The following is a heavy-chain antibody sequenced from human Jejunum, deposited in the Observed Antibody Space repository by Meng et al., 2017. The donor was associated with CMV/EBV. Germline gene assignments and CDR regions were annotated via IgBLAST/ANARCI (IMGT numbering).Heavy chain of an antibody. D-gene: IGHD3-10*01. V-gene: IGHV3-23*01. CDR1: GFTLSSYA. CDR3: ANVGRDV. Sequence: SCAASGFTLSSYAMTWVRQAPGKGLEWVSGITGSGGSTYYADSVKGRFTISRDNSKHTLYLQMNSLRAEDTAVYYCANVGRDVWGQGTTVTVSS. CDR2: ITGSGGST. J-gene: IGHJ6*02.